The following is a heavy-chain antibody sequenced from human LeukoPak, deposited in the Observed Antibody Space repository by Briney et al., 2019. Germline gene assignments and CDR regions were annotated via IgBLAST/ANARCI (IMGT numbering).Heavy chain of an antibody. Sequence: LPGGSLRLSCAASGFTFSSYAMSWVRQAPGKGLEWVSAIRGNGGTTDYVDSVRGRFTISRDNAKNSLYLQMNSLGDEDTAVYYCARDYSSGWGLAFDIWGQGTMVTVSS. V-gene: IGHV3-23*01. CDR2: IRGNGGTT. J-gene: IGHJ3*02. D-gene: IGHD6-19*01. CDR1: GFTFSSYA. CDR3: ARDYSSGWGLAFDI.